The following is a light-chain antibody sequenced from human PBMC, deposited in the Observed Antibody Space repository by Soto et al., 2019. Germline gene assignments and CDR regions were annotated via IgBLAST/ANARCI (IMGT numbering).Light chain of an antibody. J-gene: IGKJ1*01. CDR1: RSITNY. V-gene: IGKV1-39*01. CDR3: QQFHSFSRT. CDR2: AAS. Sequence: DIRMTQSPSSLSASVGDRVTITCRASRSITNYLNWYQQRPGKAPKLLISAASSLQGEVSSRFSGSGSGTDFTLTISSLQPEDFATYYCQQFHSFSRTFGQGTKVDIK.